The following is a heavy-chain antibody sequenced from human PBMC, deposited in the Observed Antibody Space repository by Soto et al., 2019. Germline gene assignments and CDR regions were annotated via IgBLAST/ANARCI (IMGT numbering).Heavy chain of an antibody. J-gene: IGHJ4*02. Sequence: PSETLSLTCTVSGGSISSYYWSWIRQPAGKALGWIGRIYTSGRTNYNPSLKSRVTMSVDTSENQFSLKLSSVTAADTAVYYCARLSSSWQDYWGQGTLVTVSS. CDR3: ARLSSSWQDY. D-gene: IGHD6-13*01. V-gene: IGHV4-4*07. CDR2: IYTSGRT. CDR1: GGSISSYY.